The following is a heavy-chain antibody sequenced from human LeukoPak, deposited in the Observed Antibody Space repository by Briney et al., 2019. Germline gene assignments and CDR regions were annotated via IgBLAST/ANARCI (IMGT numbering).Heavy chain of an antibody. CDR3: ARVSPYYYDSSGYPDY. CDR2: IYYSGST. J-gene: IGHJ4*02. V-gene: IGHV4-59*01. Sequence: SETLSLTCTVSGGSISSYYWSWIRQPPGKGLEWIGYIYYSGSTNYNPSLKSRVTISVDTSKNQFSLKLSSVTAADTAVYYCARVSPYYYDSSGYPDYWGQGTLVTVSS. D-gene: IGHD3-22*01. CDR1: GGSISSYY.